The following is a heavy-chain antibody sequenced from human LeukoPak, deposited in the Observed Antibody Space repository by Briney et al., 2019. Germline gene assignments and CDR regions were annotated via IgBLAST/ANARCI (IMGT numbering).Heavy chain of an antibody. CDR1: GASISSSTYY. D-gene: IGHD6-6*01. J-gene: IGHJ3*02. V-gene: IGHV4-39*07. CDR2: IYYSGST. Sequence: SETLSLTCTVSGASISSSTYYWGWIRQPPGKGLEWIGNIYYSGSTYYNPSLRSRVTFSVDTSKNQFSLKLSSVTAADTAVYYCARDRPDLTYSSSSRAFDIWGQGTMVTVSS. CDR3: ARDRPDLTYSSSSRAFDI.